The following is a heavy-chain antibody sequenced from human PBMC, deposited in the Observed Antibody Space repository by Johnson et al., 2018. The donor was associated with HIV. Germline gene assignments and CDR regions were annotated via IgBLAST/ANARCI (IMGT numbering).Heavy chain of an antibody. J-gene: IGHJ3*02. CDR1: GFTFSSYA. V-gene: IGHV3-30*04. D-gene: IGHD3-10*01. CDR2: ISYDGSNK. CDR3: ARDPYGSGPYVAFDI. Sequence: QVQLVESGGGVVQPGRSLRLSCAASGFTFSSYAMHWVRQAPGKGLEWVAVISYDGSNKYYADSVKGRFTISRDNSKNTLYLQMNSLRAEDTAVYYCARDPYGSGPYVAFDIWGQGMMVTVSS.